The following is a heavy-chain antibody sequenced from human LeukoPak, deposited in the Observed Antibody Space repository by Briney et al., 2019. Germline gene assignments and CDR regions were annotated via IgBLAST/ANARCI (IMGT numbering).Heavy chain of an antibody. CDR2: ISGSGGST. V-gene: IGHV3-23*01. J-gene: IGHJ4*02. CDR3: AKHPKAGPSNFDY. Sequence: PGGSLRLSCAASGFRFSDYYMSWVRQAPGKGLEWVSAISGSGGSTYYADSVKGRFTISRDNSKNTLYLPMNSLRAEDTAVYCAKHPKAGPSNFDYWGQGTLVTVSS. D-gene: IGHD6-13*01. CDR1: GFRFSDYY.